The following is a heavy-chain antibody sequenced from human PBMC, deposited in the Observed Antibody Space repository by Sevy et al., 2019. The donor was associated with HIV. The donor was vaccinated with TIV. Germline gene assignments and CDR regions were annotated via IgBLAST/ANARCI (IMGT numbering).Heavy chain of an antibody. D-gene: IGHD2-15*01. V-gene: IGHV1-18*01. J-gene: IGHJ4*02. Sequence: ASVKVSCKASGYTFTSYRVSWVRQAPGQGLEWRGWISAHNGDTHYAQKFQGRVTMTTDTPTSTAYMDLRSLRSDDTAVYYCARAYCSGGSCYSLAYWGQGTLVTVSS. CDR3: ARAYCSGGSCYSLAY. CDR1: GYTFTSYR. CDR2: ISAHNGDT.